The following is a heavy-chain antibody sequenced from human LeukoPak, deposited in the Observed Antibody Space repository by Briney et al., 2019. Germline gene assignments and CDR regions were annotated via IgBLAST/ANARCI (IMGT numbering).Heavy chain of an antibody. J-gene: IGHJ4*02. CDR1: GGSFSGYY. V-gene: IGHV4-34*01. D-gene: IGHD3-10*01. Sequence: SGTLSLTCAVYGGSFSGYYWSWIRQPPGKGLEWIGEINHSGSTSYNPSLKSRVTISVDTSKNQFSLKLSSVTAADTAVYYCARGFPPRITMVRGVIMGAYYFDYWGQGTLVTVSS. CDR3: ARGFPPRITMVRGVIMGAYYFDY. CDR2: INHSGST.